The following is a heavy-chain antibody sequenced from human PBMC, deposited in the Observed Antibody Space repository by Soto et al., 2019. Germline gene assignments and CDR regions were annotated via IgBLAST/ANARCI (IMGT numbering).Heavy chain of an antibody. Sequence: ASVKVSCKASGYTFTSYYMHWVRQAPGQGLEWMGIINPSGGSTSYAQKFQGRVTMTRDTSTSTVYMELSSLRSEDTAVYYCARDLQNPYHPPHLHYPYYYYGMDVWGQGTTVTVSS. CDR3: ARDLQNPYHPPHLHYPYYYYGMDV. J-gene: IGHJ6*02. CDR2: INPSGGST. V-gene: IGHV1-46*01. D-gene: IGHD3-3*02. CDR1: GYTFTSYY.